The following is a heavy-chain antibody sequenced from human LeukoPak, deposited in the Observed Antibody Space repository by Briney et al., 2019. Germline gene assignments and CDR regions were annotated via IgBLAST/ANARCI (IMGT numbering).Heavy chain of an antibody. Sequence: GGSLRLSCAASGFTFSSYGMHWVRQAPGKGLEWVAFIRFDGSNKYYADSVKGRFTISRDNSKLYLQMNGLRAEDTAVYYCARGNCGGDCYTYYYFYMDVWGKGTTVTVSS. CDR3: ARGNCGGDCYTYYYFYMDV. D-gene: IGHD2-21*02. CDR2: IRFDGSNK. V-gene: IGHV3-30*02. CDR1: GFTFSSYG. J-gene: IGHJ6*03.